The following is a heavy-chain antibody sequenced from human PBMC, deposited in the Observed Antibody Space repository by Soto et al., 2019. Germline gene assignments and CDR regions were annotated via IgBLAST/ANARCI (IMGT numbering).Heavy chain of an antibody. D-gene: IGHD3-3*01. V-gene: IGHV1-69*06. CDR1: GGTFSSYA. Sequence: QVQLVQSGAEVKKPGSSVKVSCKASGGTFSSYAISWVRQAPGQGLEWMGGIIPIFGTANYAQKFQGRVTITADKSTSTAYMVLSSLRSEDTAVYYCARGFDFWSGYTRHGMDVWGQGTTFTVSS. CDR3: ARGFDFWSGYTRHGMDV. CDR2: IIPIFGTA. J-gene: IGHJ6*02.